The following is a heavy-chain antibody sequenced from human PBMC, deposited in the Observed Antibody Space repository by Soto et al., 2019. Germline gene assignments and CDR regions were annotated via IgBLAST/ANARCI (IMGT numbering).Heavy chain of an antibody. CDR2: INTDGSST. J-gene: IGHJ6*02. D-gene: IGHD3-16*02. V-gene: IGHV3-74*01. CDR1: EFTFNNYW. CDR3: ERGIYLKYGLDV. Sequence: EVQLVESGGGLVQPGGSLRLSCAASEFTFNNYWMHWVRQVPGKGLEWVSRINTDGSSTNYADSVMGRFTISRDNADNTVYLQMNSLRAEDTAVYYCERGIYLKYGLDVWGQGATVTVSS.